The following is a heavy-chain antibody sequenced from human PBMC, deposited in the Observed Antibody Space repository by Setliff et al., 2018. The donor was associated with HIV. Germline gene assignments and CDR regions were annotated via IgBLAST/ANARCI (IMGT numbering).Heavy chain of an antibody. CDR2: FNPDHRQS. CDR1: GYTFTTFS. CDR3: ARDNWGEDL. J-gene: IGHJ4*02. V-gene: IGHV1-18*01. Sequence: ASVKVSCKTSGYTFTTFSISWVRQAPGQGPAWMAWFNPDHRQSVLARKFQGRLSLTAETSTRTHSMELKSLTSDDTAIYYYARDNWGEDLWGQGTQVTVSS. D-gene: IGHD7-27*01.